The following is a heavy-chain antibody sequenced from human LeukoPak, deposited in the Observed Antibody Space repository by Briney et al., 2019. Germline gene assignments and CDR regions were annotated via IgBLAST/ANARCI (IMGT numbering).Heavy chain of an antibody. J-gene: IGHJ4*02. CDR1: GYSFSNYW. CDR3: ARQYGRPFDY. Sequence: GESLKISCKGSGYSFSNYWIGWVRQMPGKGLEWMGSIYPGDSDTRYSPSFQGQVTISVDESIHTAYLQWSSLEASDTAMYYCARQYGRPFDYWGQGTLVTVSS. CDR2: IYPGDSDT. V-gene: IGHV5-51*01. D-gene: IGHD4-17*01.